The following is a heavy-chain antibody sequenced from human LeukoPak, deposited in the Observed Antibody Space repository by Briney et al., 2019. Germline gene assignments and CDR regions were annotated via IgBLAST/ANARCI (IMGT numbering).Heavy chain of an antibody. CDR3: AREVWKYSIHLNWFDP. CDR1: GDSVFSNSAA. CDR2: TYYRSKWYN. V-gene: IGHV6-1*01. J-gene: IGHJ5*02. Sequence: SQTLSLTCAISGDSVFSNSAAWNWIRQSPSRGLEWLGRTYYRSKWYNDYAVSVKSRITINPDTSKNQFSLQLNSVTPEDTAVYYCAREVWKYSIHLNWFDPWGQGTLVTVSS. D-gene: IGHD6-6*01.